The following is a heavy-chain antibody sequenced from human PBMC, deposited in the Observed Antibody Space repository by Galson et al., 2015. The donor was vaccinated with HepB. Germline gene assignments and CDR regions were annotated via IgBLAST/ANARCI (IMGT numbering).Heavy chain of an antibody. CDR2: ISGSGGST. CDR3: AKFGETGYSSGWAPGYFDY. CDR1: GFTFDDYA. Sequence: SCAASGFTFDDYAMSWVRQAPGKGLEWVSAISGSGGSTYYADSVKGRFTISRDNSKNTLYLQMNSLRAEDTAVYYCAKFGETGYSSGWAPGYFDYWGQGTLVTVSS. J-gene: IGHJ4*02. D-gene: IGHD6-19*01. V-gene: IGHV3-23*01.